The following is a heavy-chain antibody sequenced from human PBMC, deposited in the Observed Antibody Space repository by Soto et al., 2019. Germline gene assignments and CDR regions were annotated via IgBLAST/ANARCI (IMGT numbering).Heavy chain of an antibody. CDR1: GYTFTSYG. CDR2: ISAYNGNT. D-gene: IGHD4-17*01. J-gene: IGHJ4*02. Sequence: QVKLLQSGAEVKKPGASVKVSGKASGYTFTSYGISWVRQAPGQGLEWMGWISAYNGNTNYAQKLQGRDTMTTDTSTSTADMELRSLRSDDTAVYYCARDRRGDSSFVYWGQGTLVTVSS. CDR3: ARDRRGDSSFVY. V-gene: IGHV1-18*01.